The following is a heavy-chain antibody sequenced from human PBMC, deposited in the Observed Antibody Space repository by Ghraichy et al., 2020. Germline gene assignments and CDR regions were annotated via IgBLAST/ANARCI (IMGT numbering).Heavy chain of an antibody. J-gene: IGHJ4*02. CDR2: INHSGST. D-gene: IGHD3-10*01. CDR3: ARRGYGSGARGLDY. V-gene: IGHV4-34*01. CDR1: GGSFSGYY. Sequence: SETLSLTCAVYGGSFSGYYWSWIRQPPGKGLEWIGEINHSGSTNYNPSLKSRVTISVDTSKNQFSLKLSSVTAADTAVYYCARRGYGSGARGLDYWGQGTLVTVSS.